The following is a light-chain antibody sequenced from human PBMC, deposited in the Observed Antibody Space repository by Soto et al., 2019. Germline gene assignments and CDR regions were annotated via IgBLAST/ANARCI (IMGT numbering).Light chain of an antibody. J-gene: IGKJ4*01. CDR2: AAS. V-gene: IGKV1-12*01. CDR3: QQANSFPLS. CDR1: QTISTY. Sequence: IKMTQSPSPLSASIGDRVTITCRASQTISTYLNWYQQKPGKAPKLLIYAASTLQSGVPSRFSGTRSGTDFSLTVSSLQPEDFGTYYCQQANSFPLSFGGGTKV.